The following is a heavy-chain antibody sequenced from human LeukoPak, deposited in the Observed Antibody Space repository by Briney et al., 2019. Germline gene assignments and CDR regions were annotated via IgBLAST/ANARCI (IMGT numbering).Heavy chain of an antibody. CDR3: AKLSSTSCYRCYWFDP. D-gene: IGHD2-2*02. CDR1: GFTSSSYA. Sequence: PGGSLRLSCAASGFTSSSYAMHWVRQAPGKGLEYVSAISSNGGSTYYANSVKGRFTISRDNSKNTLYLQMGSLRAEDMAVYYCAKLSSTSCYRCYWFDPWGQGTLVTVSS. J-gene: IGHJ5*02. V-gene: IGHV3-64*01. CDR2: ISSNGGST.